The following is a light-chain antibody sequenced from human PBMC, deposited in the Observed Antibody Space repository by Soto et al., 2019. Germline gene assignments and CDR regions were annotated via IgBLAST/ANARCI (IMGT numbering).Light chain of an antibody. CDR3: QNYDGAPLT. Sequence: DIQMIQSPSSLSASVGDRVTITCRATRDIGNYLAWYQQKPGKVPELLICAAFTLQSRVPSRFSGSGSGTTFTLTISILQPEDAETYYCQNYDGAPLTFGGGTTVESK. CDR1: RDIGNY. V-gene: IGKV1-27*01. J-gene: IGKJ4*01. CDR2: AAF.